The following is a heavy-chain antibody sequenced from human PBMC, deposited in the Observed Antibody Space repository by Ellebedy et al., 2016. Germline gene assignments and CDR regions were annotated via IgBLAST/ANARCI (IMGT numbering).Heavy chain of an antibody. V-gene: IGHV1-69*04. Sequence: ASVKVSCKASGGTFSSYAISWVRQAPGQGLEWMGRIIPILDIANYAQKFQGRVTITADKSTSTAYMELSRLRSEDTAVYYCARGSGGSYGMDVWGQGTTVTVSS. J-gene: IGHJ6*02. CDR2: IIPILDIA. CDR1: GGTFSSYA. CDR3: ARGSGGSYGMDV. D-gene: IGHD1-26*01.